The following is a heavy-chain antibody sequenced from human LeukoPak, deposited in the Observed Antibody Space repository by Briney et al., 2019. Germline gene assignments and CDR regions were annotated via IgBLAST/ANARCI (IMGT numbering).Heavy chain of an antibody. D-gene: IGHD3-10*01. CDR2: IYYSGST. Sequence: SETLSLTCTVSGGSISSGDYYWSWIRQPPGKGLEWIGYIYYSGSTYYNPSLKSRVTISVDTSKNQFSLKLSSVTAADTAVYYCVRRKVRGVFSRTPDYWGQGTLVTVSS. J-gene: IGHJ4*02. CDR3: VRRKVRGVFSRTPDY. CDR1: GGSISSGDYY. V-gene: IGHV4-30-4*01.